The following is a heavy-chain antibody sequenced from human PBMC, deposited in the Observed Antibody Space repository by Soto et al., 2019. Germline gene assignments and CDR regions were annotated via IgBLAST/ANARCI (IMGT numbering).Heavy chain of an antibody. CDR3: AKRSPSGTYYFDY. D-gene: IGHD1-26*01. CDR1: GFTFTSYA. Sequence: GGSLRLSCAASGFTFTSYAMTWVRQGPGKGLEWVSSIGTTTGDLLYADSVKGRFTISRDNSRNTLYLQMNSLRTEDTAIYYCAKRSPSGTYYFDYWGQGTLVTVSS. J-gene: IGHJ4*02. CDR2: IGTTTGDL. V-gene: IGHV3-23*01.